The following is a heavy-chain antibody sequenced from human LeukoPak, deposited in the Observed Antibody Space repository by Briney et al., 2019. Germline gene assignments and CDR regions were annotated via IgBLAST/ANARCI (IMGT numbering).Heavy chain of an antibody. CDR1: GFWFGDSA. V-gene: IGHV1-69*01. CDR2: IIPIFGTA. CDR3: ATPRY. J-gene: IGHJ4*02. Sequence: GGSLRLSCTTSGFWFGDSALSWFRQAPGKGLEWMGGIIPIFGTANYAQKFQGRVTITADESTSTAYMELSSLRSEDTAVYYCATPRYWGQGTLVTVSS.